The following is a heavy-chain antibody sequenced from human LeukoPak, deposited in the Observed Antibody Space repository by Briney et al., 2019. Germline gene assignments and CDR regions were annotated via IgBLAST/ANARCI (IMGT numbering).Heavy chain of an antibody. CDR2: ISRSSSYI. CDR1: GFTFSSYS. J-gene: IGHJ4*02. D-gene: IGHD4-17*01. CDR3: ARELGSDRTTVTYYFDY. Sequence: PGGSLRLSCAASGFTFSSYSMNSVRQAPGKGLEWVSSISRSSSYIYYADSVKGRFTISRDNAKNSLYLQMNSLRAEDTAVYHCARELGSDRTTVTYYFDYWGQGTLVTVSS. V-gene: IGHV3-21*01.